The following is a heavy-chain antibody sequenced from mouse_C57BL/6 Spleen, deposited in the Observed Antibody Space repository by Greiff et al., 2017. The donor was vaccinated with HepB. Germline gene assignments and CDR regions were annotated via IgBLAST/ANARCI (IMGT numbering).Heavy chain of an antibody. CDR3: AIPYGYSPSGYWYFDV. CDR1: GYSFTDYN. CDR2: INPNYGTT. V-gene: IGHV1-39*01. D-gene: IGHD2-2*01. J-gene: IGHJ1*03. Sequence: EVQRVESGPELVKPGASVKISCKASGYSFTDYNMNWVKQSNGKSLEWIGVINPNYGTTSYNQKFKGKATLTVDQSSSTAYMQLNSLTSEDSAVYYCAIPYGYSPSGYWYFDVWGTGTTVTVSS.